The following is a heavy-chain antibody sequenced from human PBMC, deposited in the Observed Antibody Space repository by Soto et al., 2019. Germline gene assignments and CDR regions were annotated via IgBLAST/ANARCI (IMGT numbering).Heavy chain of an antibody. CDR2: IIPLFGTT. CDR1: GGTFSRHA. CDR3: ARASIHGSSWYFWFNP. D-gene: IGHD6-13*01. Sequence: SVKVSCKSSGGTFSRHAINWVRQAPVQGPEWMGGIIPLFGTTNYAQKFKGRLTITADESTNTTYMELSSLKSEDAAVYYCARASIHGSSWYFWFNPWGQGTLVTVSS. V-gene: IGHV1-69*13. J-gene: IGHJ5*02.